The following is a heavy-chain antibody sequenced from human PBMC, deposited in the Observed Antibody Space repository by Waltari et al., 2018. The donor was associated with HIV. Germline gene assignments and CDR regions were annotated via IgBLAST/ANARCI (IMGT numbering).Heavy chain of an antibody. V-gene: IGHV1-3*01. D-gene: IGHD3-10*01. Sequence: QVQLVQSGAEVKKPGASVKESWKASGYTFTSYAMHWGRQAPGQRLEWMGWINAGNGNTKYSQNFQGRVTITRDTSASTAYMELSSLRSEDTAVYYCAREGGSGPFDYWGQGTLVTVSS. J-gene: IGHJ4*02. CDR1: GYTFTSYA. CDR2: INAGNGNT. CDR3: AREGGSGPFDY.